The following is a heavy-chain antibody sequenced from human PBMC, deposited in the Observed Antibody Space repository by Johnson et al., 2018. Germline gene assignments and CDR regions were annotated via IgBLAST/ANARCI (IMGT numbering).Heavy chain of an antibody. V-gene: IGHV3-30-3*01. CDR1: GFTFSSYA. Sequence: QVQLVQSGGRVVQPGRSLRLSCSASGFTFSSYAMHWVRQAPGKGLEWVAVISDDGRNNFYAESVKGRFTISRDNSKYTVYLQMNSLRAEDTAVYYCARVLRLLWCGGSNGDYYLDVWGKGTTVTVSS. CDR2: ISDDGRNN. D-gene: IGHD3-10*01. J-gene: IGHJ6*03. CDR3: ARVLRLLWCGGSNGDYYLDV.